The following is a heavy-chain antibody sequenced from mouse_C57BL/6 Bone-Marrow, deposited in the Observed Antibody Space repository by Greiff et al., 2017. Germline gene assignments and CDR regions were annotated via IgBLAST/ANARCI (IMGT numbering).Heavy chain of an antibody. V-gene: IGHV1-47*01. J-gene: IGHJ2*01. D-gene: IGHD2-4*01. CDR2: FHPYNDDT. CDR1: GFTFTTYP. Sequence: QVQLKQSGAELVKPGASVKMSCKASGFTFTTYPIEWMKQNHGKSLEWIGNFHPYNDDTKYNEKFKGKATLTVETSSSTVYLELSRLTSDDSALYYCARGCNYGGYYGDSWGQGTTLTVSS. CDR3: ARGCNYGGYYGDS.